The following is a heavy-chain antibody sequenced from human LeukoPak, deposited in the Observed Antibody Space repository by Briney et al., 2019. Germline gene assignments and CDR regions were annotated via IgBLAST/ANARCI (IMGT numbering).Heavy chain of an antibody. CDR3: VKGTTRGYADSLDI. CDR2: ITNDGTA. V-gene: IGHV3-23*01. D-gene: IGHD3-16*01. Sequence: GGSLRLSCAASGFILSRCGVGWVRQAPGKGLEWVSGITNDGTAYYADSVKGRFTVSRDNSKNTLYLQMNSLRAEDTAVYYCVKGTTRGYADSLDIWGQGTMVTVSS. J-gene: IGHJ3*02. CDR1: GFILSRCG.